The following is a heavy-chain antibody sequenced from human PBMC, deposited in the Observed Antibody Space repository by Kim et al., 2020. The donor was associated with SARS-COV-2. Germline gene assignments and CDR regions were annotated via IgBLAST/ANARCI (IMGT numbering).Heavy chain of an antibody. J-gene: IGHJ4*02. V-gene: IGHV3-33*01. CDR3: ASFPSYGSNDY. CDR2: IWYDGGNK. D-gene: IGHD5-18*01. Sequence: GGSLRLSCAASGFTFSSYGMHWVRQAPGKGLEWVAVIWYDGGNKYYADSVKGRFTISRDNSKNTLYLQMNSLRAEDTAVYYCASFPSYGSNDYWGQGTLVTVSS. CDR1: GFTFSSYG.